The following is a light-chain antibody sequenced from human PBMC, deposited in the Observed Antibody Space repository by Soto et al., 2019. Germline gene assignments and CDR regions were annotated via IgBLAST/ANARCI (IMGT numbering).Light chain of an antibody. J-gene: IGKJ1*01. V-gene: IGKV1-5*03. CDR2: RAS. Sequence: DIPMTQSPSTLSASVGDRVTITCRASQSISSWLAWYQQKPGKAPKLLIFRASTLQSGIPSRFSGSGSGTDFTLTISSLQPDDFATYYCQEYNSYSWTFGQGTKVEFK. CDR3: QEYNSYSWT. CDR1: QSISSW.